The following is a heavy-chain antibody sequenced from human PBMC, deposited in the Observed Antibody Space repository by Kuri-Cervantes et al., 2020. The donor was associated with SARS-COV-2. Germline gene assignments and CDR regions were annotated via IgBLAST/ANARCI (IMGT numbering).Heavy chain of an antibody. D-gene: IGHD3-3*01. CDR3: MRDTPPLEWLYTGMDV. Sequence: LRLSCTVSGAAISSGGYYWGWIRQHPEKGLEWIGYIYYNGNTYYNPSLESRPTITLDTSKNQFSLKLTSVTAADTAVYYCMRDTPPLEWLYTGMDVWGQGTTVTVSS. V-gene: IGHV4-31*03. J-gene: IGHJ6*02. CDR1: GAAISSGGYY. CDR2: IYYNGNT.